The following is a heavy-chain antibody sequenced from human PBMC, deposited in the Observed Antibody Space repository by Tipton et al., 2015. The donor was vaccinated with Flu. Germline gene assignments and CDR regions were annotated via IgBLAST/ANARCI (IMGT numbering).Heavy chain of an antibody. J-gene: IGHJ4*02. CDR1: GGSISSYY. CDR2: TYTSGST. Sequence: TLSLTCTVSGGSISSYYWSWIRQPAGKGLEWIGRTYTSGSTNYNPSLESRVTKSVDTSKNQFSLKLSSVTAADTAVYYCATPHSSSWWNYFDYWGQGTLVTVSS. CDR3: ATPHSSSWWNYFDY. V-gene: IGHV4-4*07. D-gene: IGHD6-13*01.